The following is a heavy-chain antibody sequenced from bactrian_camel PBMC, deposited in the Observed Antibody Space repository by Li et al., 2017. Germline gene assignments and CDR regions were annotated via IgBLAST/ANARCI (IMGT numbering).Heavy chain of an antibody. D-gene: IGHD3*01. CDR2: AVTDGVI. CDR3: AAARWWVDVPLQRTKYNY. J-gene: IGHJ4*01. CDR1: GYIYRSNY. Sequence: HVQLVESGGGSVQAGGSLRLSCAAPGYIYRSNYMGWFRQAPGKEREPVAAAVTDGVISYTHSVKGRFTISRDSAKNTLSLQMNSLKPEDTAMYYCAAARWWVDVPLQRTKYNYWGQGTQVTVS. V-gene: IGHV3S53*01.